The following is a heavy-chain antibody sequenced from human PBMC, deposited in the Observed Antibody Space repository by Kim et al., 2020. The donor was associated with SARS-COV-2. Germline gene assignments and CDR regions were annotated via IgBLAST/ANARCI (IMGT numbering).Heavy chain of an antibody. D-gene: IGHD3-9*01. CDR1: GFTFSSYA. Sequence: GGSLRLSCAASGFTFSSYAMHWVRQAPGKGLEWVAVISYDGSNKYYADSVKGRFTISRDNSKNTLYLQMNSLRAEDTAVYYCARGIVYFDWYAASGVDYWGQGTLVTVSS. V-gene: IGHV3-30*04. CDR2: ISYDGSNK. J-gene: IGHJ4*02. CDR3: ARGIVYFDWYAASGVDY.